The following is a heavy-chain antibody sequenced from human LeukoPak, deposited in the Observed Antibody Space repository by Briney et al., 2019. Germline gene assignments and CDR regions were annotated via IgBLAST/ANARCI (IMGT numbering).Heavy chain of an antibody. CDR3: ARAQSSWYEAYYFDY. CDR1: GYTFSGYY. J-gene: IGHJ4*02. D-gene: IGHD6-13*01. Sequence: ASLKVSCKASGYTFSGYYIHWVRQAPGQGLEWMGWINPNSGGTNYAQKFQGRVTMTRDTSISTAYMELSRLRSDDTAVYYCARAQSSWYEAYYFDYWGQGALVTVSS. CDR2: INPNSGGT. V-gene: IGHV1-2*02.